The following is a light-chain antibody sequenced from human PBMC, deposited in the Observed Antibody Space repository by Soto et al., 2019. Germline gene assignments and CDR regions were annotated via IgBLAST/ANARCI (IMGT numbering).Light chain of an antibody. CDR1: QSLLHGSGYNY. J-gene: IGKJ1*01. Sequence: DIVMSQSPLSLSVTPGEPASISCRSSQSLLHGSGYNYLDWYLQKPGQSPQLLIYLGSSRASGVPDRFSGSGSGTDFTLKISRVEAEDVGVYFCMQATQTPWTFGLGTKVEFK. V-gene: IGKV2-28*01. CDR2: LGS. CDR3: MQATQTPWT.